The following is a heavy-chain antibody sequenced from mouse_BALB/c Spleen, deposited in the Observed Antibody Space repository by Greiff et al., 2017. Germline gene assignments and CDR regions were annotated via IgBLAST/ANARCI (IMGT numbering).Heavy chain of an antibody. CDR2: ISSGSSTI. CDR3: AREDGYPAWFAY. D-gene: IGHD2-3*01. J-gene: IGHJ3*01. CDR1: GFTFSSFG. V-gene: IGHV5-17*02. Sequence: VESGGGLVQPGGSRKLSCAASGFTFSSFGMHWVRQAPEKGLEWVAYISSGSSTIYYADTVKGRFTISRDNPKNTLFLQMTSLRSEDTAMYYCAREDGYPAWFAYWGQGTLVTVSA.